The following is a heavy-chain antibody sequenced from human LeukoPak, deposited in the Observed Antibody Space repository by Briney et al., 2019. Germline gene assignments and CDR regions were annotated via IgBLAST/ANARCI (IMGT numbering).Heavy chain of an antibody. CDR3: ASSILDAFDI. J-gene: IGHJ3*02. D-gene: IGHD3-3*02. V-gene: IGHV4-61*05. CDR1: GGSIISSSFW. CDR2: IYYSGST. Sequence: PSETLSLTCTVSGGSIISSSFWWGWIRQPPGKGLEWIGYIYYSGSTNYNPSLKSRVTISVDTSKNQFSLKLSSVTAADTAVYYCASSILDAFDIWGQGTMVTVSS.